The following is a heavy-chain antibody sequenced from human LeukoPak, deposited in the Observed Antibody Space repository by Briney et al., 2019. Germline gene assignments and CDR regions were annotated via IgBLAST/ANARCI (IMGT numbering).Heavy chain of an antibody. CDR2: IYIGGST. J-gene: IGHJ4*02. CDR1: GFIVSSNY. V-gene: IGHV3-66*01. CDR3: AKAVAGTTIFLDY. Sequence: GGSLRLPCAASGFIVSSNYISWVRQAPGKGLEWVSVIYIGGSTYYADSVKGRFTISRDNSKNMVYLQMTSLRAEDTAVYYCAKAVAGTTIFLDYWGQGTLVTVSS. D-gene: IGHD1-7*01.